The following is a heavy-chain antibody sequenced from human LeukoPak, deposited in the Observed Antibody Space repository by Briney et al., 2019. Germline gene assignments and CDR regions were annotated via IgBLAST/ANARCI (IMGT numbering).Heavy chain of an antibody. Sequence: ASVKVSCKASGYTFTSYDINWVRQATGQGLEWMGWMNPNSGNTGYAQKFQGRVTMTRNTSISTAYMELSSLRSEDTAVYYCADMVRGVISNLDYWGQGTLVTVSS. CDR3: ADMVRGVISNLDY. CDR2: MNPNSGNT. J-gene: IGHJ4*02. V-gene: IGHV1-8*01. CDR1: GYTFTSYD. D-gene: IGHD3-10*01.